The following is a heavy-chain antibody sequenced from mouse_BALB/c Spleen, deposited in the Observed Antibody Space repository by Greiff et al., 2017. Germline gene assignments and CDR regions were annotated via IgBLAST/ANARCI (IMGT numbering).Heavy chain of an antibody. J-gene: IGHJ4*01. Sequence: EVQRVESGPELVKPWASVKISCKASGYSFTGYFMNWVKQSHGKSLEWIGRINPYNGDTFYNQKFKGKATLTVDKSSSTAHMELLSLTSEDSAVYYCGKDGSYYAMDYWGQGTSVTVSS. V-gene: IGHV1-37*01. CDR1: GYSFTGYF. CDR2: INPYNGDT. CDR3: GKDGSYYAMDY.